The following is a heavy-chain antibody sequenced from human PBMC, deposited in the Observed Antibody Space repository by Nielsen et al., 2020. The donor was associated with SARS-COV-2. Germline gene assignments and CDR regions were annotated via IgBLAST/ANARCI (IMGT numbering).Heavy chain of an antibody. CDR3: AKFGGYSYGLGVDY. CDR1: RFTFDDYG. Sequence: GGSLRLSCAASRFTFDDYGMSWVRQLPGKGLEWVSGVTRNGLNTDYADSVKGRFTISRDNAKNSLHLQMNSLRGEDTALYYCAKFGGYSYGLGVDYWGQGTLVTVSS. D-gene: IGHD5-18*01. CDR2: VTRNGLNT. J-gene: IGHJ4*02. V-gene: IGHV3-20*04.